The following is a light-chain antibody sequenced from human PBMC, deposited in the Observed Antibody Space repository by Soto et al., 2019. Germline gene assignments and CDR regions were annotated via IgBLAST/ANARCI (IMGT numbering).Light chain of an antibody. CDR2: GNS. V-gene: IGLV1-40*01. CDR1: SPNIGAGYD. J-gene: IGLJ1*01. CDR3: QSYDSSLSGYV. Sequence: QSVLAQPPSVSGAPGQRVTISCTGSSPNIGAGYDVHWYQQLPGTAPKVLIYGNSNRPSGVPDRFSGSKSGTSASLAITGLQAEDEADYSCQSYDSSLSGYVFGTGTKVTVL.